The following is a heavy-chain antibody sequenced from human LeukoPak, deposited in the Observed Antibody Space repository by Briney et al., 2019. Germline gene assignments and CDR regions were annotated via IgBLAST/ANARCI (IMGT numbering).Heavy chain of an antibody. CDR2: IGTAGVT. V-gene: IGHV3-13*01. D-gene: IGHD6-19*01. Sequence: GGSLRLSCAASGFTFSSYDMHWVRQATGKGLEWVSAIGTAGVTYYPGSVKGRFTISRENAKNSLSLQMNSLRVEDTAFYYCARDRYKAQWLVLEYWGRGTLVTVSS. CDR3: ARDRYKAQWLVLEY. CDR1: GFTFSSYD. J-gene: IGHJ4*02.